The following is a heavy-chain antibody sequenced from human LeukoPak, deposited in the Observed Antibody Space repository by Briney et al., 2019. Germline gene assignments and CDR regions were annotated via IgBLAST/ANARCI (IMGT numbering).Heavy chain of an antibody. Sequence: SETLSLTCTVSGGSISSYYWSWIRQPPGKGLEWIGEINHSGSTNYNPSLKSRVTISVDTSKNQFSLKLSSVTAADTAVYYCARGAYDFWSGYNYWGQGTLVTVSS. CDR1: GGSISSYY. D-gene: IGHD3-3*01. V-gene: IGHV4-34*01. CDR2: INHSGST. CDR3: ARGAYDFWSGYNY. J-gene: IGHJ4*02.